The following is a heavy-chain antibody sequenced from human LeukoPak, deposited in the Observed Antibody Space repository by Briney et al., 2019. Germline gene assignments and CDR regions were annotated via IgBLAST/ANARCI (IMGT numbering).Heavy chain of an antibody. CDR2: IYSSGST. J-gene: IGHJ4*02. V-gene: IGHV4-39*01. CDR3: ASNYYGSGSLDY. Sequence: SETLSLTCTVSGDSISSSSYYWGWIRQPPGKGLEWIGSIYSSGSTYYNPSLMSRVTISVDTSKNQFSLKVSSVTAADTAVYYCASNYYGSGSLDYWGQGNLVTVSS. D-gene: IGHD3-10*01. CDR1: GDSISSSSYY.